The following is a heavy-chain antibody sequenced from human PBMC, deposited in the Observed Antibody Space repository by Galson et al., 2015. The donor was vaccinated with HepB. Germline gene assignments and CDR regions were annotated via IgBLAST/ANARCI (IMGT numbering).Heavy chain of an antibody. CDR1: GYTFTSYA. CDR3: ARDGRLYGSGSYYKPRNWFDP. V-gene: IGHV1-3*01. Sequence: SVKVSCKASGYTFTSYAMHWVRQAPGQRREWMGWINAGNGNTKYSQKFQGRVTITRDTSASTAYMELSSLRSEDTAVYYCARDGRLYGSGSYYKPRNWFDPWGQGTLVTVSS. CDR2: INAGNGNT. J-gene: IGHJ5*02. D-gene: IGHD3-10*01.